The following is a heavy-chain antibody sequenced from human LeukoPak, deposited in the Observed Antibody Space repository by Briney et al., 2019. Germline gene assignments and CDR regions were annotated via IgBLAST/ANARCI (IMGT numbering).Heavy chain of an antibody. D-gene: IGHD5-18*01. V-gene: IGHV3-30-3*01. CDR3: ARAPGGYSYGTPNFDY. J-gene: IGHJ4*02. CDR2: ISYDGSNK. Sequence: GGSLRLSCAASGFTFSSYAMHWVRQAPGKGLEWVAVISYDGSNKYYADSVKGRFTISRDNAKNSLYLQMNSLRAEDTAVYYCARAPGGYSYGTPNFDYWGQGTLVTVSS. CDR1: GFTFSSYA.